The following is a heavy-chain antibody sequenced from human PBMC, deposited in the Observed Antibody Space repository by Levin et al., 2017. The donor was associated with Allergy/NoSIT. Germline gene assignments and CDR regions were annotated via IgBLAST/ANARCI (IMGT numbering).Heavy chain of an antibody. CDR3: AKAHGTLLSEPSVDTAMAEPDYGMDV. V-gene: IGHV3-9*01. Sequence: GGSLRLSCAASGFTFDDYAMHWVRQAPGKGLEWVSGISWNSGSIGYADSVKGRFTISRDNAKNSLYLQMNSLRAEDTALYYCAKAHGTLLSEPSVDTAMAEPDYGMDVWGQGTTVTVSS. CDR2: ISWNSGSI. D-gene: IGHD5-18*01. J-gene: IGHJ6*02. CDR1: GFTFDDYA.